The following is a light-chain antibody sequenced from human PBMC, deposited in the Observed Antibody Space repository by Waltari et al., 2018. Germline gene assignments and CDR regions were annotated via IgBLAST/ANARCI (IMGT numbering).Light chain of an antibody. J-gene: IGLJ2*01. CDR2: DVN. CDR3: SSQSTKNGVI. CDR1: SSDVGGDDS. V-gene: IGLV2-14*03. Sequence: QSALTQPASVSGSPGQSITISCTGSSSDVGGDDSVSWYEDHPGQAPKVIIYDVNKRPSVVSGRFSVYHSGNAASLTISELQAEDEATFYCSSQSTKNGVIFGGGTKVTVL.